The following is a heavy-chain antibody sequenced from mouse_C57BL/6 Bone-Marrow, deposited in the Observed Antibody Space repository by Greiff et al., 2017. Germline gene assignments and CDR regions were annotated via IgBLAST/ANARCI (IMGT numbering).Heavy chain of an antibody. CDR3: AVYDYVPYAY. Sequence: VQLQQSGPELVKPGASVKISCKASGYAFSSSWMNWVKQRPGKGLEWIGRIYPGDGDTNYNGKFKGKATLTADKSSSTAYMQLSSLTSDDSAFYFCAVYDYVPYAYWGQGALVTVSA. D-gene: IGHD2-4*01. CDR1: GYAFSSSW. V-gene: IGHV1-82*01. J-gene: IGHJ3*01. CDR2: IYPGDGDT.